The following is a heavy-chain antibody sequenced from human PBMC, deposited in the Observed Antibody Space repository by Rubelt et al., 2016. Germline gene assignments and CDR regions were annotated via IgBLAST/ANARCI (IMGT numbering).Heavy chain of an antibody. V-gene: IGHV4-30-4*07. CDR1: GGSISSGGYS. CDR2: IYYSGST. J-gene: IGHJ4*02. CDR3: ARDRRGYSCYIDY. D-gene: IGHD5-12*01. Sequence: SGGSISSGGYSWSWIRQPPGKGLEWIGYIYYSGSTYYNPSLKSRVTISVDTSKNQFSLKLSSVTAADTAVYSCARDRRGYSCYIDYWGQGTLVTVSS.